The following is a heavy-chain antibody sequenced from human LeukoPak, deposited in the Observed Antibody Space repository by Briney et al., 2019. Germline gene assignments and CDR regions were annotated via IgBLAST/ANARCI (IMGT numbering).Heavy chain of an antibody. J-gene: IGHJ4*02. D-gene: IGHD2-15*01. V-gene: IGHV3-33*01. CDR1: GFTFSSYG. Sequence: PGGSLRLSCAASGFTFSSYGMHWVRQAPGKGLEWVAVICYDGSSEYYGDSVKGRFTISRDDSKNTLYLQMNSLSPEDTAVYYCARDRDFVADYWGQGALVTVSS. CDR2: ICYDGSSE. CDR3: ARDRDFVADY.